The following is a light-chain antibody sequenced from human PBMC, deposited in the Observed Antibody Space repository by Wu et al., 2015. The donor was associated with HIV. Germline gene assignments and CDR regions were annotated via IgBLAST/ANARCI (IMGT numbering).Light chain of an antibody. CDR3: QQYNSYPLT. J-gene: IGKJ4*01. CDR1: QSITTW. Sequence: DIQMTQSPPTLSASLGDRVTITCRVSQSITTWLAWYQQKPGKVPKVLIYKASNLESGVPSRFSGSGSGTEFTLTISSLQPDDFATYYCQQYNSYPLTFGGGPRWRS. V-gene: IGKV1-5*03. CDR2: KAS.